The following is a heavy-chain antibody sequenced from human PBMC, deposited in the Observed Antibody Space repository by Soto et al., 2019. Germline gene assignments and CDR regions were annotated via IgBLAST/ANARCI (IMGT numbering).Heavy chain of an antibody. CDR2: INPSGDST. D-gene: IGHD6-19*01. V-gene: IGHV1-46*03. Sequence: GASVKVSCKASGYTLTSYYMHWVRQAPGQGLEWMGIINPSGDSTSYAQKFQGRVTMTRDTSTSTVYMELNSLRSEDTAVYYCARALGSGWYTEEAFDIWGQGTMVTVS. CDR1: GYTLTSYY. CDR3: ARALGSGWYTEEAFDI. J-gene: IGHJ3*02.